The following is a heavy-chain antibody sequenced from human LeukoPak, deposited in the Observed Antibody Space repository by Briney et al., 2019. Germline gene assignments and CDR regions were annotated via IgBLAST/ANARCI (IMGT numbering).Heavy chain of an antibody. CDR1: GGSISSSNYY. J-gene: IGHJ5*02. CDR2: IYYSGST. Sequence: SETLSLTCTVSGGSISSSNYYWGWIRQPPGKGLEWIGSIYYSGSTYYNPSLKSRVTTSVDTSKNQFSLKLSSVTAADTAVYYCARHPQYCSGGTCYSFNWFDPWGQGTLVTVSP. V-gene: IGHV4-39*01. CDR3: ARHPQYCSGGTCYSFNWFDP. D-gene: IGHD2-15*01.